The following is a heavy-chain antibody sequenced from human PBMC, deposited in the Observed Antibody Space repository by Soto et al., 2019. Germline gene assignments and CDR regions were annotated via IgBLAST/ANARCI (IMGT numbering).Heavy chain of an antibody. Sequence: QVQLVESGGGMVQPGRSLRLSCAASGFTFSSYGMHWVRQAPGKGLEWVAVIWYDGSNKYYADSVKGRFTISRDNSKNTLYLQMNSLRAEDTAVYYCARESAVATIVSANYYGMDVWGQGTTVTVSS. V-gene: IGHV3-33*01. CDR2: IWYDGSNK. J-gene: IGHJ6*02. D-gene: IGHD5-12*01. CDR1: GFTFSSYG. CDR3: ARESAVATIVSANYYGMDV.